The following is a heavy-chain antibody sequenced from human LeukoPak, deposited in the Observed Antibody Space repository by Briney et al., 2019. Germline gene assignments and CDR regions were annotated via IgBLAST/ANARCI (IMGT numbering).Heavy chain of an antibody. CDR2: IYSGGST. CDR3: ASEKRGSYGRYYYYYMDV. V-gene: IGHV3-53*01. J-gene: IGHJ6*03. CDR1: GFTFSSYA. Sequence: PGGSLRLSCAASGFTFSSYAMSWVRQAPGKGLEWVSVIYSGGSTYYADSVKGRFTISRDNSKNTLYLQMNSLRAEDTAVYYCASEKRGSYGRYYYYYMDVWGKGTTVTVSS. D-gene: IGHD1-26*01.